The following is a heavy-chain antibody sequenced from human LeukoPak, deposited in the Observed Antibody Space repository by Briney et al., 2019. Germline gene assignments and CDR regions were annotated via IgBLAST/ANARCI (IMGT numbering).Heavy chain of an antibody. V-gene: IGHV1-46*01. CDR3: ARDVASRGYYWD. Sequence: GASVKVSCTASGYTFTSYYMHWVRQPPGQGLEWMGIINPSGGSASYAQEFQGRVTMTRDTSTSTVYMELSSLRSDDTAAYYCARDVASRGYYWDWGQGTLVTVSS. J-gene: IGHJ4*02. D-gene: IGHD3-22*01. CDR2: INPSGGSA. CDR1: GYTFTSYY.